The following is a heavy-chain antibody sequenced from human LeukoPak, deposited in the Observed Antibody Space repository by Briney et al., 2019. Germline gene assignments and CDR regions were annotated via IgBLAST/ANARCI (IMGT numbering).Heavy chain of an antibody. Sequence: SETLSLTFTVSGGSISSYYWSWIRQPPGKGLEWIGYIYYSGSTNYNPSLKSRVTISVDTSKNQFSLKLSSVTAADTAVYYCARETKVPAAMRERHFDYWGQGTLVTVSS. CDR1: GGSISSYY. V-gene: IGHV4-59*08. D-gene: IGHD2-2*01. J-gene: IGHJ4*02. CDR2: IYYSGST. CDR3: ARETKVPAAMRERHFDY.